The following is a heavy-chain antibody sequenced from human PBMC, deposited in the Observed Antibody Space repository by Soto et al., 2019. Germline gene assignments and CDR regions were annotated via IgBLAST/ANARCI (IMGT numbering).Heavy chain of an antibody. CDR2: TFPMLGKA. V-gene: IGHV1-69*06. Sequence: QVQLVQSGAEVKKPGSSVKVSCKASGGTFSSYAISWVRQAPGQGLEWMGGTFPMLGKANYAQKFQGRVTISADKSTSTAYMELSSLRSEDTAVYYCATVDISTWIDGMDVWGQGTTVTVSS. J-gene: IGHJ6*02. D-gene: IGHD2-2*01. CDR1: GGTFSSYA. CDR3: ATVDISTWIDGMDV.